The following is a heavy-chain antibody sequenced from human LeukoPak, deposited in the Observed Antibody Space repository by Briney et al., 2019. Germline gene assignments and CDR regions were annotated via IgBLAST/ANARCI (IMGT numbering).Heavy chain of an antibody. Sequence: GGSLRLSCAASGFTFSNAWMSWVRQAPGKGLEWVGRIKSKTDGGTTDYAAPVKGRFTISRDDSKNTLYLQMNSLKTEDTAVYYCTTGGDYANYYYYYYMDVWDKGTTVTVSS. CDR2: IKSKTDGGTT. J-gene: IGHJ6*03. V-gene: IGHV3-15*01. D-gene: IGHD4-17*01. CDR1: GFTFSNAW. CDR3: TTGGDYANYYYYYYMDV.